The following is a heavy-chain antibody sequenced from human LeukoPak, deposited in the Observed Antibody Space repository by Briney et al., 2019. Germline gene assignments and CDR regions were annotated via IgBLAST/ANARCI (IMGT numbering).Heavy chain of an antibody. J-gene: IGHJ4*02. CDR2: ISYDGSNK. V-gene: IGHV3-30*19. CDR1: GFSFSSYD. CDR3: ARDLEGDY. D-gene: IGHD1-1*01. Sequence: PGGSLRLSCAASGFSFSSYDMHWVRQAPGKGLEWVAVISYDGSNKYYADSVKGRFTISRDNSKNTLYLQMNSLRAEDTAVYYCARDLEGDYWGQGTLVTVSS.